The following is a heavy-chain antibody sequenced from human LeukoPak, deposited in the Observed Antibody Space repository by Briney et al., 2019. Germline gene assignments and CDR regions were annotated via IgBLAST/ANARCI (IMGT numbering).Heavy chain of an antibody. Sequence: GGSLRLSCAASGFTFSSYGMHWVRQASGKGLEWVAVISYDGSNKYYADSVKGRFTISRDNSKNTLYLQMNSLRAEDTAVYYCAKEAVAGTYGMDVWGQGTTVTVSS. CDR1: GFTFSSYG. D-gene: IGHD6-19*01. V-gene: IGHV3-30*18. J-gene: IGHJ6*02. CDR2: ISYDGSNK. CDR3: AKEAVAGTYGMDV.